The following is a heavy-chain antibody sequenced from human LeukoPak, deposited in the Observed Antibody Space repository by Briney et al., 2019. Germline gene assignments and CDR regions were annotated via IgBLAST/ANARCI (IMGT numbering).Heavy chain of an antibody. J-gene: IGHJ3*02. CDR1: GGSISSGSYY. V-gene: IGHV4-61*02. CDR2: IYTSGST. Sequence: PSETLSLTCTVSGGSISSGSYYWSWIRQPAGKGLEWIGRIYTSGSTNYNPSLKSRVTISVDTSKNQFSLKLSSVTAADTAVYYCAAGYCSSTSRSLPDAFDIWGQGTMVTVSS. D-gene: IGHD2-2*03. CDR3: AAGYCSSTSRSLPDAFDI.